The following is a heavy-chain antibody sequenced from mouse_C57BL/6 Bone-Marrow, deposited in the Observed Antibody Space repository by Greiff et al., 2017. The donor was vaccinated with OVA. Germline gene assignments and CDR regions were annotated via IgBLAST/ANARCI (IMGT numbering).Heavy chain of an antibody. J-gene: IGHJ4*01. CDR2: ISNGGGST. D-gene: IGHD1-1*01. CDR3: ARRDYYGSSYLYAMDY. Sequence: RLEWVAYISNGGGSTYYPDTVKGRFTISRDNAKNTLYLQMSRLKSEDTAMYYCARRDYYGSSYLYAMDYWGQGTSVTVSS. V-gene: IGHV5-12*01.